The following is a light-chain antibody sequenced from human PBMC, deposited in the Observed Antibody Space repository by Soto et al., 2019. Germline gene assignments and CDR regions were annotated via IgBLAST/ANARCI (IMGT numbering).Light chain of an antibody. CDR3: QQRKSYPIT. J-gene: IGKJ5*01. CDR2: AAS. V-gene: IGKV1-9*01. CDR1: QDINTY. Sequence: DIQLTQSPSFLSASVGDRVTITCRASQDINTYLAWYQQKPGKAPKLLIFAASTLQNGVPSKFSGNGSGTEFTVTITSLQPEDFATYYCQQRKSYPITCGQATRLEIK.